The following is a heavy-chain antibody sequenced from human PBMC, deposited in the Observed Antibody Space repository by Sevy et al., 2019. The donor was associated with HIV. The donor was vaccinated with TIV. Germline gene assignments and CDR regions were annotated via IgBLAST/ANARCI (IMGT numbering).Heavy chain of an antibody. CDR1: EFTFRSYN. Sequence: GGSLRLSCAASEFTFRSYNMNWVRQAPGKGLEWVSSISGSSNYIYYAESVKGRFRISRDNVKDTLYLQMNSLRADDTAVYYCARGPPDGSYDYFDYWGQGTLVTVSS. CDR2: ISGSSNYI. D-gene: IGHD1-26*01. V-gene: IGHV3-21*06. J-gene: IGHJ4*02. CDR3: ARGPPDGSYDYFDY.